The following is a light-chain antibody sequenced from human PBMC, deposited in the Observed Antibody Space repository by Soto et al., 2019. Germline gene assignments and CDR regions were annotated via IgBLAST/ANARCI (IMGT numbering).Light chain of an antibody. CDR1: QSITDW. CDR2: KAS. CDR3: QQYNSYPIT. Sequence: DIQMTQSPSTRSASVGDSVTITCRASQSITDWLAWYQKKQGQAPKLVIYKASSLESEVPARFSGSGSGTELTITISSLQPDDCETYYGQQYNSYPITFGQGTRLEIK. J-gene: IGKJ5*01. V-gene: IGKV1-5*03.